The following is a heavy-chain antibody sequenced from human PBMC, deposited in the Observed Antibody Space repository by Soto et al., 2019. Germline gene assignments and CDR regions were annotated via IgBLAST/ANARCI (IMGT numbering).Heavy chain of an antibody. J-gene: IGHJ4*02. CDR3: ARGSSFGAGIGYFDY. CDR2: IYYSGAT. Sequence: SETLSLTCTVSEGSINYFFWNWIRQPPGKGLEWIGYIYYSGATKYTPSLKSRVTMSVDTSKNQFSLKLTSVTAADTAVYYCARGSSFGAGIGYFDYWGQGLQVTVSS. D-gene: IGHD3-16*01. V-gene: IGHV4-59*08. CDR1: EGSINYFF.